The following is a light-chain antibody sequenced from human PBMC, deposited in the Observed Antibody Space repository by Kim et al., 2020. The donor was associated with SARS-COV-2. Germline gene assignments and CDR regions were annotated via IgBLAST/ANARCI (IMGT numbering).Light chain of an antibody. CDR2: VASSGTD. Sequence: SVQLTCTLGSGHSGYVSAWHEQQRGKAPRYVIKVASSGTDNKGSEVPNRFSGSSSGADRYLAISSRQSEDEADYYCETWDSSTRVFGGGTQLTVL. CDR3: ETWDSSTRV. J-gene: IGLJ3*02. CDR1: SGHSGYV. V-gene: IGLV4-60*03.